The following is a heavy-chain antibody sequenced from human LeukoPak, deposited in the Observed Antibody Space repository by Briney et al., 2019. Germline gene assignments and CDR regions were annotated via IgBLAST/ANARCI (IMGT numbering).Heavy chain of an antibody. J-gene: IGHJ4*02. CDR3: ARKTRSRNYFDY. Sequence: SETLSLTCAVYGGSFSGYYWSWIRQPPGKGLEWIGEVNHSGSTNYNPSLKSRVTISVDTSKNQFSLKLSSVTAADTAVYYCARKTRSRNYFDYWGQGTLVTVSS. CDR2: VNHSGST. V-gene: IGHV4-34*01. D-gene: IGHD2-2*01. CDR1: GGSFSGYY.